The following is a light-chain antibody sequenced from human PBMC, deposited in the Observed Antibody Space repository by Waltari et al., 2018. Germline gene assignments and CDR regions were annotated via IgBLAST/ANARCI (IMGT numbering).Light chain of an antibody. V-gene: IGLV2-14*03. J-gene: IGLJ3*02. CDR3: CSYKRGATWV. CDR1: SSDVGGYDY. Sequence: QSVLTQPASVSGSPGQSITISCPGTSSDVGGYDYVSWYQQSPGKAPKLLIYDVVKRPSGGSTRFSASKSDNTASLTISGLQAEDEGDYYCCSYKRGATWVFGGGTALTVL. CDR2: DVV.